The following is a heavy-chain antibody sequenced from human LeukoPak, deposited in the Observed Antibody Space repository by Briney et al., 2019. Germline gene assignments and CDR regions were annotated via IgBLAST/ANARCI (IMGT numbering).Heavy chain of an antibody. J-gene: IGHJ4*02. CDR3: ARIENFDWLFDS. CDR2: IYYSGST. V-gene: IGHV4-30-4*01. CDR1: GGSISSGDYY. D-gene: IGHD3-9*01. Sequence: SETLSFTCTVSGGSISSGDYYWSWIRQPPGKGLEWVGYIYYSGSTYYNPSLKSRVTISVDTSKNQFSLKLSSVTAADTAVYYCARIENFDWLFDSWGQGTLVTVPS.